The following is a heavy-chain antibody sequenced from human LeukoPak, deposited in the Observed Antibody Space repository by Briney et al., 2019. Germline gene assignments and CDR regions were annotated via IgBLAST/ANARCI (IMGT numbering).Heavy chain of an antibody. D-gene: IGHD3-3*01. Sequence: PSETLSLTCTVSGDSISFYYWTWIRQPAGKGLQWIGRIYSSGSTNYNPSLKSRVTISLDKSKNQFSLRLTSVTAADTAVYYCEREWRYWGQGTLVTVSS. CDR3: EREWRY. V-gene: IGHV4-4*07. J-gene: IGHJ4*02. CDR2: IYSSGST. CDR1: GDSISFYY.